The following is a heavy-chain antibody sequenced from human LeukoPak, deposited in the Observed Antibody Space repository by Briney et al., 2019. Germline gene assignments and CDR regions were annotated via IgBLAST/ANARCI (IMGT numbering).Heavy chain of an antibody. CDR3: ARHYGSGSYIGVWFDP. D-gene: IGHD3-10*01. CDR1: GGSISSYY. CDR2: IYYSGST. Sequence: SETLSLTCTVSGGSISSYYWGWIRQPPGKGLEWIGSIYYSGSTYYHPSLKSRVHISVDTSKNQCSLKLSSVTAADTAVYYCARHYGSGSYIGVWFDPWGQGTLVTVSS. J-gene: IGHJ5*02. V-gene: IGHV4-39*01.